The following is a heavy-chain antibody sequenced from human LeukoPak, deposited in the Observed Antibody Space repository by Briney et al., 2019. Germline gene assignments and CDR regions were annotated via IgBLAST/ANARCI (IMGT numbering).Heavy chain of an antibody. CDR3: ARSEIVATITDY. V-gene: IGHV1-69*05. CDR2: IIPIFGTA. D-gene: IGHD5-12*01. J-gene: IGHJ4*02. Sequence: SVKVSCKASGGTFSSYAISWVRQAPGQGLEWMGRIIPIFGTANYAQKFQGRVTITTDESTSTAYMELSSLRSEDTAVYYCARSEIVATITDYWGQGTLVTVSS. CDR1: GGTFSSYA.